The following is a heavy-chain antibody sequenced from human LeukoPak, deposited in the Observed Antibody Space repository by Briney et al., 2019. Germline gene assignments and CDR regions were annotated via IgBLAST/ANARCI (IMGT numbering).Heavy chain of an antibody. V-gene: IGHV1-8*01. CDR2: MNPNSGNT. D-gene: IGHD3-10*01. Sequence: GASVKVSCKASGYTFTSYDINWVRQATGQGLEWMGWMNPNSGNTGYAQKFQGRVTMTRNTSISTAYMELSSLRSEDTAVYYCARGITMVRAIYYYYGMDVWGQGTTVTVSS. J-gene: IGHJ6*02. CDR1: GYTFTSYD. CDR3: ARGITMVRAIYYYYGMDV.